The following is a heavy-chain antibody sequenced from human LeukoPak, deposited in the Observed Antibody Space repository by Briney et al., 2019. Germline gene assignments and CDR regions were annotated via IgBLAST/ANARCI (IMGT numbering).Heavy chain of an antibody. CDR1: GYTFTSYD. CDR2: IIPIFGRA. J-gene: IGHJ6*03. CDR3: ARAQYYYDSSGYYRYYYYYMDV. V-gene: IGHV1-69*06. Sequence: ASVKVSCKASGYTFTSYDISWVRQAPGQGLEWRGGIIPIFGRANYAQKFQGRVTITADKSTSTAYMELSSLRSEDTAVYYCARAQYYYDSSGYYRYYYYYMDVWGKGTTVTVSS. D-gene: IGHD3-22*01.